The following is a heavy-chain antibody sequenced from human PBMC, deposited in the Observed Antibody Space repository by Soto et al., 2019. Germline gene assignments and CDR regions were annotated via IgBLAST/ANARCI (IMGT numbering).Heavy chain of an antibody. Sequence: SETLSLTCTVSGGSISSSSYYWGWIRQPPGKGLEWIGSIYYSGSTYYNPSLKSRVTISVDTSKNQFSLKLSSVTAADTAVYYCARRELRRDAFDIWGQGTMVTVS. CDR3: ARRELRRDAFDI. CDR1: GGSISSSSYY. CDR2: IYYSGST. D-gene: IGHD1-7*01. J-gene: IGHJ3*02. V-gene: IGHV4-39*01.